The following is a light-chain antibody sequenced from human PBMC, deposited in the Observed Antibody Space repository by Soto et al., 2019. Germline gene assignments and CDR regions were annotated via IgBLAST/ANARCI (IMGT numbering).Light chain of an antibody. V-gene: IGKV1-5*01. Sequence: DIQMTQSPSTLSASVGDRVTITCRASQSISSWLAWYQQKPGKAPKLLIYDASSLERGVPSRFSGSGSGTEFTLTISSLQPDDFATYYCQQYNSYSASTLGQGTKV. CDR3: QQYNSYSAST. J-gene: IGKJ1*01. CDR2: DAS. CDR1: QSISSW.